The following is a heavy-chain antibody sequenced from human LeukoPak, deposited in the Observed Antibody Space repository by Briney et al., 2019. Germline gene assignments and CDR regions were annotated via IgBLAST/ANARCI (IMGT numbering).Heavy chain of an antibody. D-gene: IGHD4-17*01. V-gene: IGHV1-46*01. CDR2: INPSGGST. Sequence: RASVKVSCKASGYTFTSYYMHWVRQAPGQGLEWMGIINPSGGSTSYAQKFQGRVTMTRDMSTSTVYMELSSLRPEDTAVYYCASRRHYGDYVFDYWGQGTLVTVSS. CDR1: GYTFTSYY. CDR3: ASRRHYGDYVFDY. J-gene: IGHJ4*02.